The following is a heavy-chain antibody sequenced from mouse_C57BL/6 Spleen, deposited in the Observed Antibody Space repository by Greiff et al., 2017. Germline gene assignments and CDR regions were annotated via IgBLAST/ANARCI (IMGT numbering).Heavy chain of an antibody. V-gene: IGHV1-80*01. J-gene: IGHJ1*03. CDR2: IYPGDGDT. CDR1: GFDFSSYW. CDR3: ARGGYDYDHYFDG. D-gene: IGHD2-4*01. Sequence: QVQLKESGAELVKPGASVKISCKASGFDFSSYWMNWVKQRPGKGLEWIGQIYPGDGDTNYNGKFQGKATLTADKSSSTAYMQLSSLTSEDSAVYVCARGGYDYDHYFDGWGTGTTVTVAS.